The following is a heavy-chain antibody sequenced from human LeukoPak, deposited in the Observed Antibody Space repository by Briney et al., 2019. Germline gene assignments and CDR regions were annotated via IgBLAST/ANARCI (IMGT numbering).Heavy chain of an antibody. D-gene: IGHD3-9*01. CDR2: IIPILDVT. J-gene: IGHJ4*02. Sequence: GASVKVPCKASGGTFTNYAINWVRQAPGQGLEWMGRIIPILDVTNYAQKFQGRVTITADQSTSTAYMELCSLRSEDTAVYYCARGGGVDILTGFQYWGQGTLVTVSS. CDR1: GGTFTNYA. CDR3: ARGGGVDILTGFQY. V-gene: IGHV1-69*04.